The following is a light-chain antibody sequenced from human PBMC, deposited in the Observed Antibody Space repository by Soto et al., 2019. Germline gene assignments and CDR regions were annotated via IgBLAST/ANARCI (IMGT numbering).Light chain of an antibody. Sequence: ETVMTQSPATLSVSPGDRVTLSCRASQSIGTNLLWLQQSPGQPPRLLISGASDRVAGVPARFSGSGSGTDFTLTISGLQSEDCAVYYCQQYAGWPRTFGQGTKLEIK. V-gene: IGKV3-15*01. J-gene: IGKJ2*01. CDR3: QQYAGWPRT. CDR1: QSIGTN. CDR2: GAS.